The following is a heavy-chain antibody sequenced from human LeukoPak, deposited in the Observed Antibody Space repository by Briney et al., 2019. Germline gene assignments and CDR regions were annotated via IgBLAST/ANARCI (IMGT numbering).Heavy chain of an antibody. D-gene: IGHD2-8*01. CDR2: ISDSGGST. CDR1: GFNFNYFA. V-gene: IGHV3-23*01. CDR3: AKRMGDY. J-gene: IGHJ4*02. Sequence: GGSLRLSCSASGFNFNYFAMSWVRQAPGKGLEWVSSISDSGGSTFYADSVKGRFTISRDNSKNTLYLQMNSLRAEDTAIYFCAKRMGDYWGQGTLVTVSS.